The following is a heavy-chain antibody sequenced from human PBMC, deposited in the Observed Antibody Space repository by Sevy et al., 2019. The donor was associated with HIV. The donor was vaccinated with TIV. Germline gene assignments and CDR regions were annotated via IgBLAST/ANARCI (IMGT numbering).Heavy chain of an antibody. CDR2: IKEDGSER. V-gene: IGHV3-7*01. Sequence: GGSLRLSCAASGFTFSSYWMSWVRQAPGKGLEWVATIKEDGSERKYVDAGKGRFTISRDNAKNSLYLQMNSLRAEDTAVYYCVREGVGGYSYSLDCWGQGTLVTVSS. CDR3: VREGVGGYSYSLDC. D-gene: IGHD5-18*01. CDR1: GFTFSSYW. J-gene: IGHJ4*02.